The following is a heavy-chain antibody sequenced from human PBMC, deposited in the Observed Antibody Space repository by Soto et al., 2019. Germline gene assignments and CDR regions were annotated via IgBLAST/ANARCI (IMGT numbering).Heavy chain of an antibody. Sequence: QVQLVQSGAKVENPGASVKVSCKASGYTFSNFGINWVRQAPGQGLEWVGWINPYNGNANYAQKHQDRLTITTDTSTNTTYWQLRSLRSDDTSVYVCARARRYSGAHLDSWGQETLVTVSS. J-gene: IGHJ4*02. V-gene: IGHV1-18*04. CDR2: INPYNGNA. CDR3: ARARRYSGAHLDS. D-gene: IGHD1-26*01. CDR1: GYTFSNFG.